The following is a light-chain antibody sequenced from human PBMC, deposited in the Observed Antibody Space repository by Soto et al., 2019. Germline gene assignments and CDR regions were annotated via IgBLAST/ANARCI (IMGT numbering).Light chain of an antibody. J-gene: IGLJ2*01. CDR1: SSNIGAGYD. CDR3: QSYDSSLSGHVV. Sequence: QSALTQSPSVSGAPGQRVTISCTGSSSNIGAGYDVHWYQHLPGRAPKLLIYGNNNRPSGVPDRFSGSKSGTSASLAITGLQADDEADYYCQSYDSSLSGHVVFGGGTKLTVL. V-gene: IGLV1-40*01. CDR2: GNN.